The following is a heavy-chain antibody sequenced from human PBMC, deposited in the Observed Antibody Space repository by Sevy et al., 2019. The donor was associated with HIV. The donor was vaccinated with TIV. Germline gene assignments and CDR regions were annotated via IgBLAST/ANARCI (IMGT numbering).Heavy chain of an antibody. D-gene: IGHD6-19*01. CDR2: ITDNGAKT. V-gene: IGHV3-23*01. J-gene: IGHJ4*02. Sequence: GGSLRLSCAASGFTFTNYAMNWVRQAPGKGLEWVASITDNGAKTFYADSVKGRFTISRDNSQSTLFLHMNSLRGDDTAVYFCAKTEYTSGWFYWGQGTLVTVSS. CDR3: AKTEYTSGWFY. CDR1: GFTFTNYA.